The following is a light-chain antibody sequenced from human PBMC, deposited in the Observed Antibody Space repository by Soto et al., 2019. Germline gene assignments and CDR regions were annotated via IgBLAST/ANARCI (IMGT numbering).Light chain of an antibody. CDR1: GSISRDY. V-gene: IGKV3-20*01. J-gene: IGKJ2*01. Sequence: EIVLTQSPGTLSLSPGQRATLSCRASGSISRDYLAWYQQRLDQAPRLLIYGASSGATGIPDMCSSSGSATHFTINVSRLEPEDFAINYCQQYGGVPYTFGQGTKLEIK. CDR2: GAS. CDR3: QQYGGVPYT.